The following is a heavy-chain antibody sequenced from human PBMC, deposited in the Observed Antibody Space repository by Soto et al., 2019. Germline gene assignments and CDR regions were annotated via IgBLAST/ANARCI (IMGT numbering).Heavy chain of an antibody. CDR3: AKDTSKYGNTWPAYYGLDV. D-gene: IGHD3-10*01. CDR2: ISFDGSNK. Sequence: GGSLRLSCAAAGFTFSSFGMHWIRQAPGKGLEWVAVISFDGSNKYYADSVKGRFTISRDNSKNTLSLQMNSLKAEDTAVYYCAKDTSKYGNTWPAYYGLDVWGQGTTVTVSS. J-gene: IGHJ6*02. CDR1: GFTFSSFG. V-gene: IGHV3-30*18.